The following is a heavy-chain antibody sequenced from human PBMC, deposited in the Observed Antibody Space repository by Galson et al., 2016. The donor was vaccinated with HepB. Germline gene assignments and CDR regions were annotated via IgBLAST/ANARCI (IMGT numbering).Heavy chain of an antibody. CDR2: ISGSAIGT. Sequence: SLRLSCAASGFTFSSCVMSWVRQAPGKGLEWVSGISGSAIGTYYADSVKGRFTISRDNSKNTLYLQMNSLRAEDTAVYYCAKGGYYDFWSDYFIGYWGQGTVVTVSS. CDR1: GFTFSSCV. J-gene: IGHJ4*02. V-gene: IGHV3-23*01. D-gene: IGHD3-3*01. CDR3: AKGGYYDFWSDYFIGY.